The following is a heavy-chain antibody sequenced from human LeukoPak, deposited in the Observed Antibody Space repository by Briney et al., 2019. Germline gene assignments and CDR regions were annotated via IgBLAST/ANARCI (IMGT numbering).Heavy chain of an antibody. D-gene: IGHD2-2*01. J-gene: IGHJ5*02. CDR1: GYSISSGFL. V-gene: IGHV4-38-2*02. CDR2: IYRSGNT. CDR3: ARDPRWLTPDCNSIGCYVNWFDP. Sequence: SETLSLTCAVSGYSISSGFLWGWIRQPPGKGLEWIGSIYRSGNTYYNPSLKSRITMSVDTSKNQFSLKLSSVTAADTAVYYCARDPRWLTPDCNSIGCYVNWFDPWGQGTLVTASS.